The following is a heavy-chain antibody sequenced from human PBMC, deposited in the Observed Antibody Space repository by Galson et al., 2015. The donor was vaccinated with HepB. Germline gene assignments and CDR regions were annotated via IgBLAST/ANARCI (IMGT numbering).Heavy chain of an antibody. V-gene: IGHV3-30*03. J-gene: IGHJ4*02. CDR1: GFTFSSYG. D-gene: IGHD5-18*01. CDR3: AGVDTAMVTPFDY. Sequence: SLRLSCAASGFTFSSYGMHWVRQAPGKGLEWVAVISYDGSNKYYADSVKGRFTISRDNSKNTLYLQMNSLRAEDTAVYYCAGVDTAMVTPFDYWGQGTLVTVSS. CDR2: ISYDGSNK.